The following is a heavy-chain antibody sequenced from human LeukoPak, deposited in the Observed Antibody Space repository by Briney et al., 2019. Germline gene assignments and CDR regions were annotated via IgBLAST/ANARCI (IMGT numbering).Heavy chain of an antibody. J-gene: IGHJ6*03. CDR2: IYHSGST. CDR1: GGSISSSNW. D-gene: IGHD3-22*01. CDR3: ARDRFDDSNGYYYHSYYYMNV. V-gene: IGHV4-4*02. Sequence: PSGTLSLTCAVSGGSISSSNWWSWVRQPPGKGLEWIGEIYHSGSTNYNPSLKSRVTISVDKSKNQFSLKLSSVTAADTAVYYCARDRFDDSNGYYYHSYYYMNVWGKGTTVTVSS.